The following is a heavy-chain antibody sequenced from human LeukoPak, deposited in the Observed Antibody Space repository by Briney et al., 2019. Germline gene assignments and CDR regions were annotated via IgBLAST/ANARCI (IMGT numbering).Heavy chain of an antibody. CDR2: ISGSGGST. Sequence: PGGSLRLSCAASGFTFSSYAMSWVRQAPGKGLEWVSAISGSGGSTYYADSVKGRFTISRDNSKNTLCLQMNSLRAEDTAVYYCAKAVLFAGLAFDIWGQGTMVTVSS. J-gene: IGHJ3*02. V-gene: IGHV3-23*01. D-gene: IGHD3-10*01. CDR3: AKAVLFAGLAFDI. CDR1: GFTFSSYA.